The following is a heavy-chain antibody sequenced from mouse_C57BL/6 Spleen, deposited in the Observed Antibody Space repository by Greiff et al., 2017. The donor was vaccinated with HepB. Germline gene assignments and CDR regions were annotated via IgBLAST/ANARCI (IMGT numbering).Heavy chain of an antibody. CDR3: AGEVITTVVGYFDV. D-gene: IGHD1-1*01. J-gene: IGHJ1*03. CDR2: IYPGDGDT. CDR1: GYAFSSYW. V-gene: IGHV1-80*01. Sequence: VQLQQSGAELVKPGASVKISCKASGYAFSSYWMNWVKQRPGKGLEWIGQIYPGDGDTNYNGKFKGKATLTADKSSSTAYMQLSSLTSEDSAVYFCAGEVITTVVGYFDVWGTGTTVTVSS.